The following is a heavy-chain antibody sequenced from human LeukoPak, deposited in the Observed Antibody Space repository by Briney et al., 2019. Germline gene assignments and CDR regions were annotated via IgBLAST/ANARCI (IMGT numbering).Heavy chain of an antibody. CDR1: GFTFDDYA. J-gene: IGHJ3*02. Sequence: PGRSLSLSCAASGFTFDDYAMQWVRQAPGKGLEWVSGISWNSGTIGYADSVKGRFTISRDNAKNSLYLQMNSLRAEDTALYYCARDSISSSGAFDIWGQGTMVTVFS. D-gene: IGHD3-22*01. CDR2: ISWNSGTI. CDR3: ARDSISSSGAFDI. V-gene: IGHV3-9*01.